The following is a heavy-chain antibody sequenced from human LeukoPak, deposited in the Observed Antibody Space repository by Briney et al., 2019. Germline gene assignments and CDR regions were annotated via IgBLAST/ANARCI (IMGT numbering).Heavy chain of an antibody. CDR2: ISSSSSYI. CDR1: GFTFSSYS. CDR3: ARAQEARPQFGYHYYYYMDV. D-gene: IGHD3-10*01. J-gene: IGHJ6*03. V-gene: IGHV3-21*01. Sequence: PGGSLRLSRAASGFTFSSYSMNWVRQAPGKGLEWVSSISSSSSYIYYADSVKGRFTISRDNAKNSLYLQMNSLRAEDTAVYYCARAQEARPQFGYHYYYYMDVWGKGTTVTVSS.